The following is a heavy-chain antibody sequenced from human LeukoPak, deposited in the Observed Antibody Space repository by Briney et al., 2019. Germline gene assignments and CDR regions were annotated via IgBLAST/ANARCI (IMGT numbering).Heavy chain of an antibody. Sequence: GGSLRLSCAASGFTFSDYYMSWIRQAPGKGLEWVSYISSSGSTIYYADSVKGRFTISRDNAKNSLYLQMNSLRAEDTAVYYCAKDVDYGDYRVWGQGTLVTVSS. CDR2: ISSSGSTI. CDR1: GFTFSDYY. D-gene: IGHD4-17*01. J-gene: IGHJ4*02. CDR3: AKDVDYGDYRV. V-gene: IGHV3-11*01.